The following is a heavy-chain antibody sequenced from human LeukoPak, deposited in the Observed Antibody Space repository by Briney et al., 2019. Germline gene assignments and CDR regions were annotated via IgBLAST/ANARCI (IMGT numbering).Heavy chain of an antibody. Sequence: SETLSLTCTVSGGSISSGSYYWSWIRQPAGKGLEWIGRIYTSGSTNYNPSLKSRVTMSVDTSKNQFSLKLSSVTAADTAVYYCARGGGLRPNFDYWGQGTLVTVSS. CDR2: IYTSGST. V-gene: IGHV4-61*02. J-gene: IGHJ4*02. CDR3: ARGGGLRPNFDY. CDR1: GGSISSGSYY. D-gene: IGHD3-3*01.